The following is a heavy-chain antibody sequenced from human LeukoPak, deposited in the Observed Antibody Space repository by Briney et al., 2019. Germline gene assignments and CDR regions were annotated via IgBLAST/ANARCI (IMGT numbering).Heavy chain of an antibody. CDR2: ISYDGSNK. CDR3: AKGDCSSTSCLPDDAFDI. V-gene: IGHV3-30-3*01. D-gene: IGHD2-2*01. CDR1: GFTFSSYA. J-gene: IGHJ3*02. Sequence: PGGSLRLSCAASGFTFSSYAMHWVRQAPGKGLEWVAVISYDGSNKYYADSVKGRFTISRDNSKNTLYLQMNSLRAEDTAVYYCAKGDCSSTSCLPDDAFDIWGQGTMVTVSS.